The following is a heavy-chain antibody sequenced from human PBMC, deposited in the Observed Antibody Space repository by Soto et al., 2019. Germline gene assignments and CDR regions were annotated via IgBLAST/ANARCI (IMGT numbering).Heavy chain of an antibody. CDR3: ARAILRYFDWNNIGSWFDP. CDR1: GYTFTSYG. Sequence: ASVKVSCKASGYTFTSYGISWVRQAPGQGLEWMGWISAYNGNTNYAQKLQGRVTMTTDTSTSTAYMELRSLRSDDTAVYYCARAILRYFDWNNIGSWFDPWGQGTLVTV. V-gene: IGHV1-18*01. J-gene: IGHJ5*02. D-gene: IGHD3-9*01. CDR2: ISAYNGNT.